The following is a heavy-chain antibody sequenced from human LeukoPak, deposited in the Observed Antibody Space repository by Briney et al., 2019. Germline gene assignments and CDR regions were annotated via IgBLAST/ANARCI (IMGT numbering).Heavy chain of an antibody. Sequence: SPSETLSLTCTVSGGSISSYYWSWIPQPPGKGLEWIGYIYYSGSSNYNPSLKSRVTISVDTSKNQFSLKLSSVTAADTAVYYCARGVVVISGGSAIFAPWGQGTLVTVSS. CDR2: IYYSGSS. CDR1: GGSISSYY. CDR3: ARGVVVISGGSAIFAP. V-gene: IGHV4-59*13. J-gene: IGHJ5*02. D-gene: IGHD3-22*01.